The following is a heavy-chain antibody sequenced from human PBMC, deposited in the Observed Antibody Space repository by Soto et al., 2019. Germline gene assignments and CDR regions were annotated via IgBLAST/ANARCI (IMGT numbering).Heavy chain of an antibody. CDR2: INHSGST. V-gene: IGHV4-34*01. CDR3: ARDKITGLFDY. D-gene: IGHD2-8*02. CDR1: GGSFSGYY. J-gene: IGHJ4*02. Sequence: QVQLQQWGAGLLKPSETLSLTCAVYGGSFSGYYWTWIRQPPGTGLEWIGEINHSGSTNYNPSLNSRGPLSVDTSKNQSSLKLTSVTAADTAVYYCARDKITGLFDYWGQGTLVTVSS.